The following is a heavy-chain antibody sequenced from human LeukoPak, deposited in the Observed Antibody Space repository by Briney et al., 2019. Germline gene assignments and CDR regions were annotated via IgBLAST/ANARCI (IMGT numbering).Heavy chain of an antibody. CDR1: SGSISSGDAY. CDR2: IFYSGST. Sequence: SETLSLTCTVSSGSISSGDAYWTWVRQHPGKGLEWIGYIFYSGSTLYNPSLKSRLTISVDTSKNQFSLRLSTVTAADTAVYHCARQSYSDSWSWFDPWGQGTLVTVSS. V-gene: IGHV4-31*03. CDR3: ARQSYSDSWSWFDP. D-gene: IGHD1-26*01. J-gene: IGHJ5*02.